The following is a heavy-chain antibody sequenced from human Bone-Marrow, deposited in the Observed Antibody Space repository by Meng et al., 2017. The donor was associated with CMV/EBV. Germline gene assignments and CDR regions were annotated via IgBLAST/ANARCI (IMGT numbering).Heavy chain of an antibody. CDR2: NSPVSTAR. CDR1: GCVRNGE. V-gene: IGHV1-69*01. Sequence: GCVRNGEITWERQDPGRELEEVGGNSPVSTARSCDRISVGRVKLSADPSTNTAYMELTSLTSEETAIDYCLREMSGGRRVGAFDYWGQGTLVTVSS. D-gene: IGHD6-6*01. J-gene: IGHJ4*02. CDR3: LREMSGGRRVGAFDY.